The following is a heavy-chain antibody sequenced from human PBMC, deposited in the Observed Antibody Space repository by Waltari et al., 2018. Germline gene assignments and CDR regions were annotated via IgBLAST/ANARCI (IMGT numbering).Heavy chain of an antibody. Sequence: EVQLVESGGGLVQPGGSLRLPCAASGFTLNRYIMNWVRQAPGKGLEWVSYISSSSSTIYYADSVKGRFTISRDNAKNSLYLQMNSLRAEDTAVYYCARDSNKKYFQHWGQGTLVTVSS. V-gene: IGHV3-48*01. J-gene: IGHJ1*01. D-gene: IGHD4-4*01. CDR1: GFTLNRYI. CDR2: ISSSSSTI. CDR3: ARDSNKKYFQH.